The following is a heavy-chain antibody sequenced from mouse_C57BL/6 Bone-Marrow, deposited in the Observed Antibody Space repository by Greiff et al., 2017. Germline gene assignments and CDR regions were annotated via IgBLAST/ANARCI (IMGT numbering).Heavy chain of an antibody. D-gene: IGHD2-3*01. V-gene: IGHV5-16*01. CDR3: AGVEGWLLYWYFDF. CDR1: GFTFSDYY. Sequence: EVQVVESEGGLVQPGSSMKLSCKASGFTFSDYYMAWVRQVPEKGLEWVANINYDGSSTYYLDSLKSSFIISRDNAKNILNLQMSSLKSEDTATYYCAGVEGWLLYWYFDFWGTGTTVTVSS. CDR2: INYDGSST. J-gene: IGHJ1*03.